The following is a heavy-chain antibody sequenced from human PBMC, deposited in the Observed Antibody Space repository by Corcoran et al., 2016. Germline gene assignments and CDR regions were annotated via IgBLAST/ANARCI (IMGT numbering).Heavy chain of an antibody. J-gene: IGHJ4*02. CDR1: GFTFSSYS. CDR3: ARGAYYYDSSGYIDDY. V-gene: IGHV3-21*01. CDR2: ISSSSSYI. D-gene: IGHD3-22*01. Sequence: EVQLVESGGGLVKPGGSLRLSCAASGFTFSSYSMNWVRQAPGKGLEWVSSISSSSSYIYYADSVKGRFTISRDNAKNSLYLQMNSLRAEDTAVYYCARGAYYYDSSGYIDDYWGQGTLVTVSS.